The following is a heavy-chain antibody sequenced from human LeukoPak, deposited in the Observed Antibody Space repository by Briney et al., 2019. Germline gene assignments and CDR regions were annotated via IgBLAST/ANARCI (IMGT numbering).Heavy chain of an antibody. D-gene: IGHD3-10*01. CDR2: IRYDGSNK. CDR1: GFTFSSYG. J-gene: IGHJ4*02. V-gene: IGHV3-30*02. Sequence: GGPLRLSCAASGFTFSSYGMHWVRQAPGKGLEWVAFIRYDGSNKYYADSVKGRFTISRDNSKNTLYLQMNSLRAEDTAVYYCAKDQGLTMDYWGQGTLVTVSS. CDR3: AKDQGLTMDY.